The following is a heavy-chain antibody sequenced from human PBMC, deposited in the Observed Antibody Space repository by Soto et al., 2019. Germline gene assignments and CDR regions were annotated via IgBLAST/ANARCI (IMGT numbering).Heavy chain of an antibody. D-gene: IGHD5-12*01. CDR1: GGTFSTST. CDR3: ARDDPTESTYSGYDAIDS. Sequence: QVQLVQSGAEVKKPGSSVKVSCKASGGTFSTSTFTWVRQAPGQGLEWMGRTIPLLNVADYAQDFQGRVTITADKSTSTAYMELTSLTSKATAEYYCARDDPTESTYSGYDAIDSWGQGTLVTVSS. J-gene: IGHJ4*02. CDR2: TIPLLNVA. V-gene: IGHV1-69*08.